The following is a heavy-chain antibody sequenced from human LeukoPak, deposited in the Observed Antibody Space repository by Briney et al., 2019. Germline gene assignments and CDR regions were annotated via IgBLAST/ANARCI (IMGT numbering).Heavy chain of an antibody. J-gene: IGHJ4*02. CDR3: ASSRDGYMYYFDY. D-gene: IGHD5-24*01. Sequence: GASVKVSCKASGGTFSRYAISWVRQAPGQGLEWMGRIIPILGIANYAQKFQGRVTITADKSTSTAYMELSSLRSEDTAVYYCASSRDGYMYYFDYWGQGTLVTVSS. CDR2: IIPILGIA. CDR1: GGTFSRYA. V-gene: IGHV1-69*04.